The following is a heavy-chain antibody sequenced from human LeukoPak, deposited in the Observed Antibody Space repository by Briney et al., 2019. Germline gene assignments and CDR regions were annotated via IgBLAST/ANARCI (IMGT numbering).Heavy chain of an antibody. CDR1: GASISTYY. CDR2: IFYRGNT. D-gene: IGHD1-26*01. Sequence: SGTLSLTCTVSGASISTYYWRWIRQPPGPGLEWSVYIFYRGNTQHNPSPKSRVTISVDTSNNQVPLKLRSVTAADPAVYYCARGQRSYFPALHDWVQGTLVTVSS. J-gene: IGHJ4*02. CDR3: ARGQRSYFPALHD. V-gene: IGHV4-59*13.